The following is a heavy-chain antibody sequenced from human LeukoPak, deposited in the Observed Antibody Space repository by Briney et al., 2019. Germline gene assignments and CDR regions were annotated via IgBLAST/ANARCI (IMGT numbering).Heavy chain of an antibody. V-gene: IGHV4-61*02. CDR1: GGSISSGGYS. Sequence: SQTLSLTCAVSGGSISSGGYSWSWIRQPAGKRLEWIGRIYTSGSTNYNPSLKSRVTMSVDTSKNQFSLKLSSVTAADTAVYYCARGRYYDSSGYSYWGQGTLVTVSS. CDR2: IYTSGST. CDR3: ARGRYYDSSGYSY. D-gene: IGHD3-22*01. J-gene: IGHJ4*02.